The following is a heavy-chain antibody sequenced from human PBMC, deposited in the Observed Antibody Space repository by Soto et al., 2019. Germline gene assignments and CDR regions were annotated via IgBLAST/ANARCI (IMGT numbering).Heavy chain of an antibody. CDR3: ARTPPLGYFDY. J-gene: IGHJ4*02. CDR2: VNHGGTS. CDR1: GGSFSGYY. V-gene: IGHV4-34*09. Sequence: PSETLSLTCAVHGGSFSGYYWDWIRQPPGKGLEWIGEVNHGGTSNYNPSLKSRVTISVDTSKNQFSLKLSSVTAADTAVYYCARTPPLGYFDYWGQGTLVTVSS.